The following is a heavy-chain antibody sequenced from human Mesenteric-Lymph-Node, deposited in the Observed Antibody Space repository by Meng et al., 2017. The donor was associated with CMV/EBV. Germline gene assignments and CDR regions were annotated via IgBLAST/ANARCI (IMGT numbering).Heavy chain of an antibody. V-gene: IGHV6-1*01. J-gene: IGHJ3*01. CDR1: GDSVSSNSVA. Sequence: ISGDSVSSNSVAWNWIRQSPSRGLEWLGRTYSRSRWYNDYQISAKSRLIINPDTTNNQFSLHLKSVTPDDAALYYCVRQKDDAFDVWDQGTMVTVSS. CDR3: VRQKDDAFDV. CDR2: TYSRSRWYN.